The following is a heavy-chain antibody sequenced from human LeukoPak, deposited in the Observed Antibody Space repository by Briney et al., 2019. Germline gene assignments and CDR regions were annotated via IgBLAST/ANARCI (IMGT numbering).Heavy chain of an antibody. V-gene: IGHV3-9*01. J-gene: IGHJ4*02. CDR2: ISWNSGSI. D-gene: IGHD3-9*01. CDR1: GFTFDDYA. CDR3: ARGYDILTGYFHFDY. Sequence: GGSLRLSCAASGFTFDDYAMHWVRQAPGKGLEWVSGISWNSGSIGYADSVKGRFTISRDNAKNSLYLQMNSLSAEDTALYYCARGYDILTGYFHFDYWGQGTLVTVSS.